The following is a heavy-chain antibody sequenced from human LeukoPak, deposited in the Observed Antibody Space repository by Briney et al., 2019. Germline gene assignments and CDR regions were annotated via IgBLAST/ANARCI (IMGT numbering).Heavy chain of an antibody. V-gene: IGHV4-38-2*02. J-gene: IGHJ4*02. D-gene: IGHD2-15*01. CDR2: IFQSGHT. CDR1: DYSISSGYY. Sequence: SETLSLTGTVSDYSISSGYYWGWIRQPPGKGLEWTGSIFQSGHTYYSPSLKSRVTISVDTSNNRFSLSLSAVTAADTAIYYCARDTRTAQGFDYWGQGILVTVSS. CDR3: ARDTRTAQGFDY.